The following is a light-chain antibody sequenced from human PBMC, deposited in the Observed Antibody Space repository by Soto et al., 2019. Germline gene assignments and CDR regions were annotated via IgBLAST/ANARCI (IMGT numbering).Light chain of an antibody. V-gene: IGKV3-20*01. Sequence: EIVLTQSPGTLSLSPGERATLSCRASQSVSRSLVSWYQQKPGQAPRLLIYGASTRSTGLPDRLSGSGSGTDFTLIISRLAHEDFAVYYCQHYGSSPGTFGQGTKVEVK. J-gene: IGKJ1*01. CDR1: QSVSRSL. CDR2: GAS. CDR3: QHYGSSPGT.